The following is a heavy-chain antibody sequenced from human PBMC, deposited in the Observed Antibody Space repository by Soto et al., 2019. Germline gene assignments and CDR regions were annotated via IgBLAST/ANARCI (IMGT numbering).Heavy chain of an antibody. D-gene: IGHD4-4*01. CDR3: ATPLWRDDYNWGYFDL. CDR2: ISYDGSNK. Sequence: QVQLVESGGGVVQPGRSLRLSCAASGFTFSSYAMHWVRQAPGKGLEWVAVISYDGSNKYYADSVKGRFTISRDNSKNTLYLPMNSLTTEDTAVYYCATPLWRDDYNWGYFDLWGRGSLVTVSS. CDR1: GFTFSSYA. V-gene: IGHV3-30-3*01. J-gene: IGHJ2*01.